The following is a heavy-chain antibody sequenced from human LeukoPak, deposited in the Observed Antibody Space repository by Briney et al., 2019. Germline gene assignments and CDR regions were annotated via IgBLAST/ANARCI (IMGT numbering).Heavy chain of an antibody. CDR1: GGSISSYY. Sequence: SETLSLTCTVSGGSISSYYWSWIRQPPGKGLEWIGYIYYSGSTNYNSSLKSRVTISVDMSKNQFSLRLSSVTAADTAVYYCARAAERSGWFDPWGQGTLVTVSS. V-gene: IGHV4-59*01. CDR3: ARAAERSGWFDP. CDR2: IYYSGST. J-gene: IGHJ5*02.